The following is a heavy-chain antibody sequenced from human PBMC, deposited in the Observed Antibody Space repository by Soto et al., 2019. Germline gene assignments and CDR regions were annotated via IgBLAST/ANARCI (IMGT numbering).Heavy chain of an antibody. D-gene: IGHD3-22*01. V-gene: IGHV3-21*01. CDR2: ISSSSSYI. CDR3: ARDVYYDSSGYCIDY. Sequence: GGSLRLSCAASGFTFSSYSMNWVRQAPGKGLEWVSSISSSSSYIYYADSVKGRFTISRDNAKNSLYLQMNSLRAEDTAVDYCARDVYYDSSGYCIDYWGQGTLVTVSS. J-gene: IGHJ4*02. CDR1: GFTFSSYS.